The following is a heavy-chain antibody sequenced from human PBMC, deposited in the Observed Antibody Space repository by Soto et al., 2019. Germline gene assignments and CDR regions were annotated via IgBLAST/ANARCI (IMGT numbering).Heavy chain of an antibody. CDR2: IYFSGST. D-gene: IGHD5-18*01. V-gene: IGHV4-61*01. CDR3: ARGGTTMVLGPVDY. CDR1: GGSVSRGPYY. J-gene: IGHJ4*02. Sequence: PSETLSLTCAVSGGSVSRGPYYYSWIRQPPGKGLEWIGYIYFSGSTNYNPSLKSRVTISLDTSKNQFSLKLSSVTAADTAVYYCARGGTTMVLGPVDYWGQGILGTVS.